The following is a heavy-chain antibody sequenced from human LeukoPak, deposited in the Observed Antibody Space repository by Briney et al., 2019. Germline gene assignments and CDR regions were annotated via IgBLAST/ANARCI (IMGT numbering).Heavy chain of an antibody. J-gene: IGHJ4*02. CDR2: IYYSGST. CDR3: ARAPIGSGNDYYFDY. Sequence: SQTLSLTCTVSGGPISSGAYYWSWIRQHPGKGLEWIGYIYYSGSTYYKPYIKSRVIISIDTSKNQFSRNLSSVTAADTAVYYCARAPIGSGNDYYFDYWGQGTLVTVSS. D-gene: IGHD3-10*01. V-gene: IGHV4-31*03. CDR1: GGPISSGAYY.